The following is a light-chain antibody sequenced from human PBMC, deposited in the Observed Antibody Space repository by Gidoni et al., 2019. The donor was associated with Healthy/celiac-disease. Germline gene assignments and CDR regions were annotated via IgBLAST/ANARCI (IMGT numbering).Light chain of an antibody. CDR1: KSGDKY. CDR2: QDS. CDR3: QAWDSSTAV. Sequence: SYELTQPPSVSVSPGQTASITCSGDKSGDKYACWYQQKPGQSPVLVIYQDSKRPSGITERFSGSNSGNTATLTISGTQAMDEADYYCQAWDSSTAVFGTGTKVTVL. V-gene: IGLV3-1*01. J-gene: IGLJ1*01.